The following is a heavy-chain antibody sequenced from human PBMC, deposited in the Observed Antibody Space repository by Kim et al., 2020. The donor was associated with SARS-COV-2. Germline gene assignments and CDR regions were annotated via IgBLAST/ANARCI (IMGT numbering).Heavy chain of an antibody. CDR3: ARHVGYGDYVGDAFDI. CDR1: GYSFTSYW. V-gene: IGHV5-51*01. Sequence: GESLKISCKGSGYSFTSYWIGWVRQMPGKGLEWMGIIYPGDSDTRYSPSFQGQVTISADKSISTAYLQWSSLKASDTAMYYCARHVGYGDYVGDAFDIWGQGTMVTVSS. CDR2: IYPGDSDT. J-gene: IGHJ3*02. D-gene: IGHD4-17*01.